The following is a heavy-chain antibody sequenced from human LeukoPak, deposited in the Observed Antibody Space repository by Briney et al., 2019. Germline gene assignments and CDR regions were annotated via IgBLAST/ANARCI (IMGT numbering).Heavy chain of an antibody. CDR3: AKQVVVPAASYYYMDV. J-gene: IGHJ6*03. Sequence: GGSLRLSCAASGFTFSSYGMHWVRQAPGEGLEWVAFIRYDGSNKYYADSVKGRFTISRDNSKNTLYLQMNSLRAEDTAVYYCAKQVVVPAASYYYMDVWGKGTTVTVSS. V-gene: IGHV3-30*02. CDR2: IRYDGSNK. CDR1: GFTFSSYG. D-gene: IGHD2-2*01.